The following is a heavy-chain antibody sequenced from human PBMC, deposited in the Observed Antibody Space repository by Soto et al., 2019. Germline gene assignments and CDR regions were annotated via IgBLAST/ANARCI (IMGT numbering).Heavy chain of an antibody. J-gene: IGHJ4*02. Sequence: PSETLSLTCTVSGGPVSSYYWSWIRQSPGKGLEWIGFIYYSGSTRYKPSLKSRVTISVDTSKNQFSLMVNSATAADTAVYYCARHSNRNYGLYYFDYWGLGALVTVS. CDR3: ARHSNRNYGLYYFDY. D-gene: IGHD4-4*01. CDR2: IYYSGST. V-gene: IGHV4-59*08. CDR1: GGPVSSYY.